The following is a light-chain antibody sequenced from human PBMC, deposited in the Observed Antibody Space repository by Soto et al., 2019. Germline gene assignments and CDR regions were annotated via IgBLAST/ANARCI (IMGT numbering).Light chain of an antibody. J-gene: IGLJ2*01. CDR3: SSYTSSSTVL. Sequence: QAVVTQPASVSGSPGQSITISCTGTNSDVGGYNFVSWYQQHPGKAPKLMFYEVSHRPSGVSNRFSGSKSGNTASLTISGLQTEDEADYYCSSYTSSSTVLFGGGTKVTVL. V-gene: IGLV2-14*03. CDR1: NSDVGGYNF. CDR2: EVS.